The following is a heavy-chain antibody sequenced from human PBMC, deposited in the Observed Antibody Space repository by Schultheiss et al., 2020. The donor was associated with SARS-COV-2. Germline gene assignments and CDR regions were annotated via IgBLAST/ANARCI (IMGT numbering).Heavy chain of an antibody. Sequence: SETLSLTCTVSGGSISSSSYYWGWIRQPPGKGLEWIGSIYYSGSTYYNPSLKSRVTISVDTSKNQFSLQLNSVTPEDTAVYYCARDRYSSSWYEEYYFDYWGQGTLVTVSS. CDR2: IYYSGST. J-gene: IGHJ4*02. CDR3: ARDRYSSSWYEEYYFDY. D-gene: IGHD6-13*01. V-gene: IGHV4-39*07. CDR1: GGSISSSSYY.